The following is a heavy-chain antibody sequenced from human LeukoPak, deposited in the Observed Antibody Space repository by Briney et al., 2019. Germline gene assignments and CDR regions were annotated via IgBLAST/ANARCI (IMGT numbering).Heavy chain of an antibody. CDR1: GGTFSSYA. V-gene: IGHV1-69*13. D-gene: IGHD6-19*01. Sequence: SVKVSCKASGGTFSSYAISWVRQAPGQGLEWMGGIIPIFGTANYAQKFQGRVMITADESTSTAYMELSSLRSEDTAVYFCARDRDRWSSGSYNWFDPWGQGTLVTVSS. CDR3: ARDRDRWSSGSYNWFDP. CDR2: IIPIFGTA. J-gene: IGHJ5*02.